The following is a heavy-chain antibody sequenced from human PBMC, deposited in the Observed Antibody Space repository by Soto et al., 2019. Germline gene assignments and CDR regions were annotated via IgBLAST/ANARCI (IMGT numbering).Heavy chain of an antibody. D-gene: IGHD3-3*01. CDR3: ARLPYITIFGAVENYYYYGMDV. J-gene: IGHJ6*02. Sequence: GESLKISCKGSGYSFTSYWISWVRQMPGKGLEWMGRIDPSDSYTNYSPSFQGHVTISADKSISTAYLQWSSLKASDTAMYYCARLPYITIFGAVENYYYYGMDVWGQGTTVTVSS. CDR2: IDPSDSYT. V-gene: IGHV5-10-1*01. CDR1: GYSFTSYW.